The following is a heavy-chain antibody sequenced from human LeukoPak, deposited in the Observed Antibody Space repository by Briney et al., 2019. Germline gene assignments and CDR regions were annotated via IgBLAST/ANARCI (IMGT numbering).Heavy chain of an antibody. Sequence: GGSLRLSCAASGFTFTSTSMNWVRQAPGKGLEWISYISSSSRTAHYADSVKGRFTISRDNAKNSLYLQMNSLRDEDTAVYYCARARDGSYDHWGQGTLVTVSS. D-gene: IGHD1-26*01. V-gene: IGHV3-48*02. J-gene: IGHJ5*02. CDR1: GFTFTSTS. CDR2: ISSSSRTA. CDR3: ARARDGSYDH.